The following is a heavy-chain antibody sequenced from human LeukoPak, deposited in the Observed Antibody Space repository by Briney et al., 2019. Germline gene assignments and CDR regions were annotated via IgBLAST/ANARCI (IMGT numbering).Heavy chain of an antibody. J-gene: IGHJ4*02. CDR3: ARARINSGSFN. CDR1: GFTFSSYA. CDR2: ISYDGSNK. D-gene: IGHD1-26*01. V-gene: IGHV3-30-3*01. Sequence: GRSLRLSCAASGFTFSSYAMHWVRQAPGKGLEWVAVISYDGSNKYYADSVKGRLTISRDNSKNTLYLQMNSLRAEDTAVYYCARARINSGSFNWGQGTLVTVSS.